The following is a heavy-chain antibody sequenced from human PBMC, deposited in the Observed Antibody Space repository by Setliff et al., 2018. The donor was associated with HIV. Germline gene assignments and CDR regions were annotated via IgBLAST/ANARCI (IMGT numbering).Heavy chain of an antibody. Sequence: PSETLSLTCTVSGASISGYYWSWIRQPPGKELQWIGYIHYTGSTNYNPSLQSRITVSLDMSESQFSLKLSSVTAADTAFYYCARGGPNWFDPWGPGTLVTVSS. CDR3: ARGGPNWFDP. J-gene: IGHJ5*02. CDR1: GASISGYY. D-gene: IGHD3-16*01. CDR2: IHYTGST. V-gene: IGHV4-59*13.